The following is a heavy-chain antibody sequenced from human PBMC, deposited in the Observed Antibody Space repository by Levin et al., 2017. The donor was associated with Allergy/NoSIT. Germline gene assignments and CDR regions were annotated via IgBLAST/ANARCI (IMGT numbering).Heavy chain of an antibody. Sequence: GESLKISCAASGFTFSSYGMHWVRQAPGKGLEWVAVISYDGSNKYYADSVKGRFTISRDNSKNTLYLQMNSLRAEDTAVYYCAKVPYSSSWLLDYWGQGTLVTVSS. D-gene: IGHD6-13*01. V-gene: IGHV3-30*18. J-gene: IGHJ4*02. CDR3: AKVPYSSSWLLDY. CDR2: ISYDGSNK. CDR1: GFTFSSYG.